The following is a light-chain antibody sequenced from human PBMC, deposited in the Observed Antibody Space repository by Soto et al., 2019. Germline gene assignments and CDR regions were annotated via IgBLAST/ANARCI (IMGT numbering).Light chain of an antibody. CDR3: SSYSSTSTPWV. J-gene: IGLJ3*02. V-gene: IGLV2-14*01. Sequence: QSALTQPASVSGSPGQSITIFCSGTSSDVGAYKFVSWYRHHPGKAPQVMIYEVSNRPSGVSNRFSRSKSGNTASLTISGLQPEDEGDYYCSSYSSTSTPWVFGGGTKVTVL. CDR2: EVS. CDR1: SSDVGAYKF.